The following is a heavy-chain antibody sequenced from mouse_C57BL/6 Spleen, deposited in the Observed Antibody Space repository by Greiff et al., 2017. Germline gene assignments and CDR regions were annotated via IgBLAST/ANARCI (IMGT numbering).Heavy chain of an antibody. CDR3: ARDYGSSSYAMDY. J-gene: IGHJ4*01. Sequence: QVQLQQSGAELVKPGASVKMSCKASGYTFTSSWITWVKQRPGQGLEWIGDIYPGSGSTNYNEKFKSKATLTVDTSSSTAYMQLSSLTSEDSAVYYCARDYGSSSYAMDYWGQGTSVTVSS. D-gene: IGHD1-1*01. CDR2: IYPGSGST. V-gene: IGHV1-55*01. CDR1: GYTFTSSW.